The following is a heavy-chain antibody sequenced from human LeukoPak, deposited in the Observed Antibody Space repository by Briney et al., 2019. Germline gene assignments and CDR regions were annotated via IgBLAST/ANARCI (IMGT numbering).Heavy chain of an antibody. Sequence: GASVKVSCKASGYIFTKHVVHWVRQAPGQRPEWMGWIKAGNGDTKYSQNFQGRLTITRDTSASTVYMELSSLTSEDTALYYCAREDCGDTCYPGGYWGQGTLVTVSS. CDR1: GYIFTKHV. V-gene: IGHV1-3*01. J-gene: IGHJ4*02. CDR2: IKAGNGDT. CDR3: AREDCGDTCYPGGY. D-gene: IGHD2-21*01.